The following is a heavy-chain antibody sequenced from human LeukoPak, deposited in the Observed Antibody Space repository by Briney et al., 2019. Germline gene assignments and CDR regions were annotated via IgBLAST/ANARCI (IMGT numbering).Heavy chain of an antibody. D-gene: IGHD3-3*01. CDR3: ARGPHRRTYDRDNWFDP. CDR2: INPHSGDT. V-gene: IGHV1-2*02. Sequence: ASVKVSCKASEYTFTGYYLHWVRQAPGQGLEWMGWINPHSGDTDYAQKLQGRVTMTTDTSTSTAYMELRSLRSDDTAVYYCARGPHRRTYDRDNWFDPWGQGTLVTVSS. CDR1: EYTFTGYY. J-gene: IGHJ5*02.